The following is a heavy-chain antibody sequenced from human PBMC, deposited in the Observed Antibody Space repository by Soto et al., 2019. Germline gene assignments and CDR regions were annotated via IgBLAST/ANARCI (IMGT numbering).Heavy chain of an antibody. D-gene: IGHD6-19*01. V-gene: IGHV3-48*02. CDR1: GFTFSSYS. CDR3: AREGGWLNWFDP. J-gene: IGHJ5*02. CDR2: ISSSSSTI. Sequence: DVQLVESGGGLVQPGGSLRLSCAASGFTFSSYSMNWVRQAPGKGLEWVSYISSSSSTIYYADSVKGRFTISRDNAKNSLYLQMIRLRDEDTAVYYCAREGGWLNWFDPWGQGTLVTVSS.